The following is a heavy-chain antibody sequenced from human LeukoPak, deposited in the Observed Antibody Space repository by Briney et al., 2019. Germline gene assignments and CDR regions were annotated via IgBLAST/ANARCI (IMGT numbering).Heavy chain of an antibody. CDR3: ARDQVYCTNGVCEADWFDP. D-gene: IGHD2-8*01. CDR2: IYTSGST. V-gene: IGHV4-4*07. Sequence: PSETLSLTCTVSGGSISSYYWSWIRQPAGKGLEWIGRIYTSGSTNHNPSLKSRVTMSVDTSKNQFSLKLSSVTAADTAVYYCARDQVYCTNGVCEADWFDPWGQGTLVTVSS. CDR1: GGSISSYY. J-gene: IGHJ5*02.